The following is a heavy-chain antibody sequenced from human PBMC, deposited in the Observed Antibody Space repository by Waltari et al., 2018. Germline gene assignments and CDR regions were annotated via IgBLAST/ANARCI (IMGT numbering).Heavy chain of an antibody. CDR1: GFTFSTNF. J-gene: IGHJ4*02. CDR3: AKQSPSYTRGWYPLES. V-gene: IGHV3-53*01. D-gene: IGHD6-19*01. Sequence: EVQLVESGGNLIQPGGSLRLSCAASGFTFSTNFNRWVRQAPGKGLEWVSIIYSGGNTYYAGSVKGRFTISRDNYKNMVYREMNSLRAEDTAVYYCAKQSPSYTRGWYPLESWGPGTLVTVSP. CDR2: IYSGGNT.